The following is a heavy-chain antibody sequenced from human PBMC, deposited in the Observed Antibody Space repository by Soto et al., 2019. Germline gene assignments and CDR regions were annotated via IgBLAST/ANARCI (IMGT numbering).Heavy chain of an antibody. J-gene: IGHJ4*02. D-gene: IGHD3-22*01. Sequence: EVPLLESGGGVVQPGGSLRLSCAASGFTFSGYAMSWVRQAPGKGLEWVSAISDSGDRTYYADSMKGHFTISRDNSKNTLYLQMNSLRAEDTAIYYCAKERSGRLLTIDYWGQGALVTVSS. V-gene: IGHV3-23*01. CDR1: GFTFSGYA. CDR2: ISDSGDRT. CDR3: AKERSGRLLTIDY.